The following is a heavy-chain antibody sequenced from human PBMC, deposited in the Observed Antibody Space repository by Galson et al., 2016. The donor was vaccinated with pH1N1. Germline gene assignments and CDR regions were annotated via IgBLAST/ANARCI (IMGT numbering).Heavy chain of an antibody. CDR2: IKQDGSEK. Sequence: SLRLSCAASGFTFSSHWMSWVRQAPGKGLEWVANIKQDGSEKYYVDSVKGRFTISRDNPKNSLYLQMNSLRAEDTALYYCARLGCAGGGRYPWRYWGRGTLVTVSS. CDR3: ARLGCAGGGRYPWRY. CDR1: GFTFSSHW. D-gene: IGHD2-8*02. J-gene: IGHJ4*02. V-gene: IGHV3-7*01.